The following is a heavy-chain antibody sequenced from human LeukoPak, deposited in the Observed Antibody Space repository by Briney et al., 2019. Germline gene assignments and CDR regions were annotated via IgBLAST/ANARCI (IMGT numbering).Heavy chain of an antibody. V-gene: IGHV5-51*01. CDR3: ARIPPPIAAAGFFDY. Sequence: GESLKISCKGSGYSFTSYWIGWVRQMPGKGLEWMGIIYPGDSDTRYSPSFHGQVTISAAKSITTAYLQWSRLKASDTAMYYCARIPPPIAAAGFFDYWGQGTLVTVSS. CDR2: IYPGDSDT. D-gene: IGHD6-13*01. CDR1: GYSFTSYW. J-gene: IGHJ4*02.